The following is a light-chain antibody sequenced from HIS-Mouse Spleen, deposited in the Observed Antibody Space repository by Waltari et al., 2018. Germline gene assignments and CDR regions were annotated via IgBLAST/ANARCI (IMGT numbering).Light chain of an antibody. Sequence: SYELTQPPSVSVSPGQTARITCSGDALPKKYAYWYQQKSGQAPVLVMYEDSKRPSGIPERCSGSSSGTMATLTISGAQVEDEADYYCYSTDSSGNHRVFGGGTKLTVL. CDR2: EDS. J-gene: IGLJ2*01. V-gene: IGLV3-10*01. CDR1: ALPKKY. CDR3: YSTDSSGNHRV.